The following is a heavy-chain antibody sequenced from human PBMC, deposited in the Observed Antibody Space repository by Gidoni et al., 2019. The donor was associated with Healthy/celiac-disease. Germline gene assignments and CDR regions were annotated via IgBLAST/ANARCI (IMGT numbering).Heavy chain of an antibody. J-gene: IGHJ6*04. D-gene: IGHD2-2*01. CDR2: ISYDGSNK. CDR3: ANRFVVPDV. CDR1: GFTFSSYG. V-gene: IGHV3-30*18. Sequence: QVQLVESGGGVVQPGRSLRLSCAASGFTFSSYGMHWVRQAPGKGLEWVAVISYDGSNKYYADSVKGRFTISRDNSKNTLYLQMNSLRAEDTAVYYCANRFVVPDVWGKGTTVTVSS.